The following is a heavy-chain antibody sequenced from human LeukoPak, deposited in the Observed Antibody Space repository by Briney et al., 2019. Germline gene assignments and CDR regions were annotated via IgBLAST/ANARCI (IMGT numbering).Heavy chain of an antibody. CDR2: ISGSGDST. CDR1: GFTFSTYG. Sequence: GGTLRLSCAASGFTFSTYGMSWVRQAPGKGLEWVSAISGSGDSTYYADSVKGRFTISGDNSKNTLYLQMNSLRAEDTAVYYCAELGITMIGGVWGKGTTVTISS. J-gene: IGHJ6*04. V-gene: IGHV3-23*01. CDR3: AELGITMIGGV. D-gene: IGHD3-10*02.